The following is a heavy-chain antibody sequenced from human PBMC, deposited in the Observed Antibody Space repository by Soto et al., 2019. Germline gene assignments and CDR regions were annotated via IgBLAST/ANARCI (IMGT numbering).Heavy chain of an antibody. Sequence: SGGSLRLSCASSGFTVSSNYMSWVRQAPGKGLEWVSVIYSGGSTYYADSVKGRFTTSRHNSKNTLYLQMNSLKAEDTAVYYWARGPPFDPWGQGTLVTVSS. CDR1: GFTVSSNY. J-gene: IGHJ5*02. CDR3: ARGPPFDP. CDR2: IYSGGST. V-gene: IGHV3-53*04.